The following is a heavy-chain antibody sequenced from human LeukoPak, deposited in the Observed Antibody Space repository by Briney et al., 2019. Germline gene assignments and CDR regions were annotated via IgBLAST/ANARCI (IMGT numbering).Heavy chain of an antibody. V-gene: IGHV3-23*01. J-gene: IGHJ4*02. D-gene: IGHD6-19*01. CDR3: AKDPYSSGWYGDFDY. Sequence: GGSLRLSCAASGFTFTSYAMSWVRQAPGKGLGWVSVISGTGGTTYYADSVKGRFTISRDNSKNTLYLQMNSLRAEDTAVYYCAKDPYSSGWYGDFDYWGQGTQVTVSS. CDR1: GFTFTSYA. CDR2: ISGTGGTT.